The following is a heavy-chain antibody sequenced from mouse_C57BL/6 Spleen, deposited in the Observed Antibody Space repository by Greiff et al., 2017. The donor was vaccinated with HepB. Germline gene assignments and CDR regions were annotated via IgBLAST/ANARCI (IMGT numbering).Heavy chain of an antibody. J-gene: IGHJ1*03. CDR1: GYTFTSYW. V-gene: IGHV1-69*01. Sequence: QVQLQQPGAELVMPGASVKLSCKASGYTFTSYWMHWVKQRPGQGLEWIGEIDPSDSYTNYNQKFKGKSTLTVDKSSSTAYMQLSSLTSEDSAVYYCARRRPQYFDVWGTGTTVTVSS. CDR3: ARRRPQYFDV. CDR2: IDPSDSYT.